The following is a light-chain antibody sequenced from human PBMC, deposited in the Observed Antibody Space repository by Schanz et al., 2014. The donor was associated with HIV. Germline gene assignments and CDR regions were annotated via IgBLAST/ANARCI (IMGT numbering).Light chain of an antibody. Sequence: EIVLTQSPATLSVSPGERATLSCRASQSLSSNLAWYQQKPGQAPRLLIYGASSRATGIPDRFSGSGSGTDFTLTISRLEPEDFAVYYCQQYGSSPLFGQGTKVEIK. J-gene: IGKJ1*01. V-gene: IGKV3-20*01. CDR3: QQYGSSPL. CDR2: GAS. CDR1: QSLSSN.